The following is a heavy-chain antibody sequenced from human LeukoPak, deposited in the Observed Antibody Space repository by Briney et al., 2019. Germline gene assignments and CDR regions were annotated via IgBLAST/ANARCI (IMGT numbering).Heavy chain of an antibody. CDR2: ISSSGSTI. J-gene: IGHJ3*02. Sequence: PGGSLRLSCAASGFTFSSYEMNWVRQAPGKGLEWVSYISSSGSTIYYADSVKGRFTISRDNAKNSLYLQMNSLRAEDTAAYYCARVAWDAFDIWGQGTMVTVSS. CDR1: GFTFSSYE. V-gene: IGHV3-48*03. CDR3: ARVAWDAFDI.